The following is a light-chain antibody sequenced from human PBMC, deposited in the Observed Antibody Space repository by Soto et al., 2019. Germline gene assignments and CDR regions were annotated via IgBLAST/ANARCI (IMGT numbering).Light chain of an antibody. V-gene: IGKV3-11*01. J-gene: IGKJ5*01. CDR2: DAS. Sequence: ESVLTQSQSTLSFSPGERATLSCRSSQSVKTFLVWYQQRPGQAPRLLIYDASHRAAGIPARFSGSGFGTDFTLTISSLEPEDAAVYYCQQRSNWPPITFGQGTLLEIK. CDR3: QQRSNWPPIT. CDR1: QSVKTF.